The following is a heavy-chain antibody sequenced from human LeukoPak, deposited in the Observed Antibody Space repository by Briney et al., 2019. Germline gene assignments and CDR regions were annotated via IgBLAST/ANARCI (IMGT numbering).Heavy chain of an antibody. V-gene: IGHV3-23*01. J-gene: IGHJ4*02. Sequence: GGSLRLSCAASGFTFSSYAMSWVRQAPEKGLEWVSAISGSGGSTYYADSVKGRFTISRDDPKNTLYLQMNSLRDEDTAVYYCARDLGNFDRGGSYFDYWGQGTLVTVSS. CDR1: GFTFSSYA. CDR3: ARDLGNFDRGGSYFDY. D-gene: IGHD4-23*01. CDR2: ISGSGGST.